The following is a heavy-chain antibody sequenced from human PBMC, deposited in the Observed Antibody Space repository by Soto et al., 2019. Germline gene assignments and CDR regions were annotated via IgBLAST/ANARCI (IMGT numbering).Heavy chain of an antibody. CDR1: GGSFSGYY. CDR3: ARAISALFDY. V-gene: IGHV4-34*01. Sequence: SATLSITCAVYGGSFSGYYWSWIRQPPGKGLEWIGEINHSGSTNYNPSLKSRATIPVDTSKNQFSLKLSSVTAADTAVYYCARAISALFDYWGQGTLVTVSS. CDR2: INHSGST. D-gene: IGHD2-2*02. J-gene: IGHJ4*02.